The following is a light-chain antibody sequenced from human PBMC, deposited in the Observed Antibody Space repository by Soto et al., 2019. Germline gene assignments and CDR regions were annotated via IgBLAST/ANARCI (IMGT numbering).Light chain of an antibody. CDR1: TSDVGGYNY. V-gene: IGLV2-14*03. Sequence: QSALTQPASVSGSPGQSIAISCSGSTSDVGGYNYVSWYQQYPGKAPKLILYGVSDRPSGVSDRFSGSKSGNTASLIISGLQAEGEAHYYCSSYTASTTLFGGGTQLTVL. J-gene: IGLJ2*01. CDR2: GVS. CDR3: SSYTASTTL.